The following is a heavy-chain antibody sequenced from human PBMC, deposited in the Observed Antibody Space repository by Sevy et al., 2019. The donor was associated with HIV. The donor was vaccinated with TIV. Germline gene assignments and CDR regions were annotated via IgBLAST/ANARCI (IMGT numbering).Heavy chain of an antibody. Sequence: SETLSLTCTVSGGSITSLYWNWIRQPPGKGLEWIANIYYNGHINYTPSLKSRVTLSLDTSTNQFSLRLSSVTAADTAKYYCAGENAWGRGYSWGQGTLVTVSS. CDR1: GGSITSLY. D-gene: IGHD1-26*01. CDR2: IYYNGHI. CDR3: AGENAWGRGYS. J-gene: IGHJ4*02. V-gene: IGHV4-59*08.